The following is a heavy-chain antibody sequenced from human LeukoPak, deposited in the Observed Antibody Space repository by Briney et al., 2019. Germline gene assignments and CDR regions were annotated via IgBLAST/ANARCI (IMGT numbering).Heavy chain of an antibody. Sequence: SETLSLTCAVYGGSFSGYYWSWIRQPPGKGLEWIGEINHSGSTNYNPSLKSRVTISVDTSKNQFSLKLSSVTAADTAVYYCARSLVIAAPYYYYGMGVWGQGTTVTVSS. D-gene: IGHD6-6*01. CDR2: INHSGST. J-gene: IGHJ6*02. CDR1: GGSFSGYY. CDR3: ARSLVIAAPYYYYGMGV. V-gene: IGHV4-34*01.